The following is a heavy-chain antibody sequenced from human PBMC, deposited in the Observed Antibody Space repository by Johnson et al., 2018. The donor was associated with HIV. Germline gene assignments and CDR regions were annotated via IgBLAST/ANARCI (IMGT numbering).Heavy chain of an antibody. D-gene: IGHD4-23*01. J-gene: IGHJ3*02. CDR2: ISYDGSHI. CDR3: ARDGGETVVGSGAFDI. CDR1: GFTFSSYA. Sequence: QMLLVESGGGVVQPRRSLRLSCAASGFTFSSYAMHWVRQAPGKGLEWVAVISYDGSHIYYADSVKGRFTLSRDNSKNTLYLQMNSLRAEDTAVYYCARDGGETVVGSGAFDIWGQGTMVTVSS. V-gene: IGHV3-30*04.